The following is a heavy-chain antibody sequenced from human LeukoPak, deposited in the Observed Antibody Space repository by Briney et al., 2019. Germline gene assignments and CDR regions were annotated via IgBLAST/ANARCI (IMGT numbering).Heavy chain of an antibody. CDR3: ARANYDFWSRLDPHYYYMDI. Sequence: ASETLSLTCTLSGGSITTESYYWAWIRQPPGKGLDWIGSVFHSGHTYYNPSLKSRVTISVDRSKTQFSLMLGSVTAADTAMYYCARANYDFWSRLDPHYYYMDIWGTGTAVTVSS. D-gene: IGHD3-3*01. CDR2: VFHSGHT. V-gene: IGHV4-39*01. CDR1: GGSITTESYY. J-gene: IGHJ6*03.